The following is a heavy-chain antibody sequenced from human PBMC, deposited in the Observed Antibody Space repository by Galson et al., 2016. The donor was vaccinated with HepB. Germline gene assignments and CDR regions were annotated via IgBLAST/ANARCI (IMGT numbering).Heavy chain of an antibody. Sequence: SLRLSCAASGFTFSSYTMSWVRQAPGKGLEWVSSFSRSSSYIYYADSVKGRFTISRDNAKNSLYLQMNSLRAEDTAVYYCARARGYESTPGRFYYWGQGTLVTVSS. V-gene: IGHV3-21*01. CDR2: FSRSSSYI. CDR3: ARARGYESTPGRFYY. CDR1: GFTFSSYT. D-gene: IGHD5-12*01. J-gene: IGHJ4*02.